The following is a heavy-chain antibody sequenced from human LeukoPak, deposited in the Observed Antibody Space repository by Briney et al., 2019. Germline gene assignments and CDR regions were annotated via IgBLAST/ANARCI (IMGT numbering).Heavy chain of an antibody. Sequence: ASQTLSLTCTVSGGSISSSSYYWGWIRQPPGKGLEWIGSIYYSGSTYYNPSLKSRVTISVDTSKNQFSLKLSSVTAADTAVYYCARLPLYYYDTDDRWFDPWGQGTLVTVSS. CDR1: GGSISSSSYY. D-gene: IGHD3-22*01. CDR2: IYYSGST. V-gene: IGHV4-39*01. CDR3: ARLPLYYYDTDDRWFDP. J-gene: IGHJ5*02.